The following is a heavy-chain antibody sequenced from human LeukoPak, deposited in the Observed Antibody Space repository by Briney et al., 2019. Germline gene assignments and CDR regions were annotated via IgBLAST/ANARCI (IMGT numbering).Heavy chain of an antibody. Sequence: ASVKVSCKASGYTFTGYYMHWVRQAPGQGLEWMGWINPNSGGTSYAQKFQGRVTMTRDTSISTAYMELSRLRSDDTAVYYCARDTVEEGGYRTPALDYWGQGTLVTVSS. J-gene: IGHJ4*02. CDR3: ARDTVEEGGYRTPALDY. CDR1: GYTFTGYY. CDR2: INPNSGGT. D-gene: IGHD3-22*01. V-gene: IGHV1-2*02.